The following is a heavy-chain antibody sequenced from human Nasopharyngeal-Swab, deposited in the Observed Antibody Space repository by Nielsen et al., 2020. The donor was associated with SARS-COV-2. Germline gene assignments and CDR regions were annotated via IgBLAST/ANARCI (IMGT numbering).Heavy chain of an antibody. V-gene: IGHV4-4*07. CDR2: IYTSGST. CDR3: GRERGNSPGGYDFWSGRFFFDY. D-gene: IGHD3-3*01. J-gene: IGHJ4*02. CDR1: GGSISSYY. Sequence: SETLSLTCTVSGGSISSYYWSWIRQPAGKGLEWIGRIYTSGSTNYNPSLKSRVTISVDTSKNQFSLKLSSVTAADTAVYYCGRERGNSPGGYDFWSGRFFFDYWGQGTLVTVSS.